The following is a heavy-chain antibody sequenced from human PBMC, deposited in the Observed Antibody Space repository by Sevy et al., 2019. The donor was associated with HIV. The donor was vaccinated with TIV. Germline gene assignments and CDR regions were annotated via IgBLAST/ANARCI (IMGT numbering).Heavy chain of an antibody. CDR3: AKDRPITIFGVTYYDL. V-gene: IGHV3-23*01. CDR1: GFTFNSYA. CDR2: ISGSGGST. D-gene: IGHD3-3*01. J-gene: IGHJ2*01. Sequence: GESLKISCGASGFTFNSYAMSWVRQAPGKGLEWVSAISGSGGSTYYADSVKGRFTISRDNSKNTLYLQMNSLRAEDTAVYYCAKDRPITIFGVTYYDLWGRGTLVTVSS.